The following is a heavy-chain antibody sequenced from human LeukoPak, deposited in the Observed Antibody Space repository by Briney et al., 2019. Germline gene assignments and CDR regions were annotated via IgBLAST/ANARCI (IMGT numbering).Heavy chain of an antibody. Sequence: ASVKVSCKASGGTFSSYAISWVRQAPGQGLEWMGWINPNSGGTNYAQKFQGRVTMTRDTSISTAYMELSRLRSDDTAVYYCARDGQRLYYYGSGSYYHPYYFDYWGQGTLVTVSS. V-gene: IGHV1-2*02. D-gene: IGHD3-10*01. CDR3: ARDGQRLYYYGSGSYYHPYYFDY. J-gene: IGHJ4*02. CDR2: INPNSGGT. CDR1: GGTFSSYA.